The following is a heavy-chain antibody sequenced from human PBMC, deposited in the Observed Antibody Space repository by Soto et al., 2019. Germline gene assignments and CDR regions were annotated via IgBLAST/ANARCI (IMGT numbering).Heavy chain of an antibody. Sequence: GGSLRLCCASSGITFSTYGMHWVRQTPGKGLEWVAVIWYDGSNKYYTDSVKGRFTISRDNSKNTLYLQMNSLRAEDTAEYYCAREYQKRASGYYYGMDLWGQGTTVTVSS. V-gene: IGHV3-33*01. J-gene: IGHJ6*02. CDR2: IWYDGSNK. D-gene: IGHD2-2*01. CDR3: AREYQKRASGYYYGMDL. CDR1: GITFSTYG.